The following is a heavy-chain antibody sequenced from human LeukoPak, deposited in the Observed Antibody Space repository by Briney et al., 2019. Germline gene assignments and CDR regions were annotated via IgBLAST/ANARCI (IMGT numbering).Heavy chain of an antibody. J-gene: IGHJ5*02. D-gene: IGHD2-2*01. V-gene: IGHV4-34*01. CDR1: GGSFSGYY. CDR3: ARRPVIVVVPTQSGWFDP. Sequence: PSETLSLTCAVYGGSFSGYYWSWIPQPPGKGLEWIGEVNHSGSTNYNPSLKSRVTISVDTSKNQFSLKLSSVTAADTAVYYCARRPVIVVVPTQSGWFDPWGQGTLVTVSS. CDR2: VNHSGST.